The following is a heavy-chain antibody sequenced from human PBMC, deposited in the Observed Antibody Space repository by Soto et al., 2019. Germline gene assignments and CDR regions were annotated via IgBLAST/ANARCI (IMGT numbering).Heavy chain of an antibody. CDR1: GYSISSGYY. J-gene: IGHJ4*02. CDR3: ASRDPGTSVDY. CDR2: IYQSGST. Sequence: SETLSLTCAVSGYSISSGYYWDWIRQPPGKGLEWIGSIYQSGSTYYNPSLKSRVTISVDTSKNQFSLKLNYVTAADTAVYYCASRDPGTSVDYWGQGTLVTVSS. D-gene: IGHD1-7*01. V-gene: IGHV4-38-2*01.